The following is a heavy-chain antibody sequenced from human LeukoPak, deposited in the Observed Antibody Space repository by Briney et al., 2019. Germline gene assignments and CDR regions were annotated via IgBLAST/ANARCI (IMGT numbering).Heavy chain of an antibody. CDR3: ASLCYDSSGYYYKWNFDY. CDR1: GGSFSGYY. Sequence: SETLSLTCAVYGGSFSGYYWSWIRQPPGKGLEWIGEINHSGSTNYNTSLKSRVTISVDTSKNQFSLKLSSVTAADTAVYYCASLCYDSSGYYYKWNFDYWGQGTLVTVSS. D-gene: IGHD3-22*01. V-gene: IGHV4-34*01. CDR2: INHSGST. J-gene: IGHJ4*02.